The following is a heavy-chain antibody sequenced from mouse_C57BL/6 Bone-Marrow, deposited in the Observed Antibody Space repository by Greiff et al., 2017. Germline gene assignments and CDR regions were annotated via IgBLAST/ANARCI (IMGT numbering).Heavy chain of an antibody. Sequence: VQLQQSGPELVKPGASVKISCKASGYSFTGYYMNWVKQSPEKSLEWIGEINPSTGGTTYNQKFKAKATLTVDKSSSTAYMQLKSLTSEDSAVYYCARVYYYWFAYWGQGTLVTVSA. V-gene: IGHV1-42*01. CDR3: ARVYYYWFAY. CDR1: GYSFTGYY. D-gene: IGHD1-1*02. J-gene: IGHJ3*01. CDR2: INPSTGGT.